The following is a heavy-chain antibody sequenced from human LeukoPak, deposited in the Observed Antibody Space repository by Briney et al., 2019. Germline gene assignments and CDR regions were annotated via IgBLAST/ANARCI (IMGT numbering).Heavy chain of an antibody. CDR1: GFTFSSYN. CDR2: ISSSGSYI. CDR3: ARSGSGSLDY. D-gene: IGHD3-10*01. V-gene: IGHV3-21*01. J-gene: IGHJ4*02. Sequence: PGGSLRLSCEASGFTFSSYNMNWVRQAPGKGLEWVTSISSSGSYIYYADSVKGRFTISRDNAKNSVYLQMNSLRVEDTAVYYCARSGSGSLDYWGQGTLVTVSS.